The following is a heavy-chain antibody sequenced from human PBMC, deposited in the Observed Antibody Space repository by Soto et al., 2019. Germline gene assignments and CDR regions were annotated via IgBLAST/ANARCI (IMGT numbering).Heavy chain of an antibody. CDR3: AAKDIVVVPAARNYYYYYGMDV. V-gene: IGHV1-69*01. D-gene: IGHD2-2*01. J-gene: IGHJ6*02. Sequence: QVQLVQSGAEVQKPGSSVKVSCKASGGTFSSYAISWVRQAPGQGLEWMGGIIPIFGTANYAQKFQGRVTITADESTSTAYMELSSLRSEDTAVYYCAAKDIVVVPAARNYYYYYGMDVWGQGTTVTVSS. CDR1: GGTFSSYA. CDR2: IIPIFGTA.